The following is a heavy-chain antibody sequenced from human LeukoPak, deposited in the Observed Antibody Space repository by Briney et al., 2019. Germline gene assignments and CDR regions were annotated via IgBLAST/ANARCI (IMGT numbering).Heavy chain of an antibody. D-gene: IGHD3-22*01. J-gene: IGHJ1*01. Sequence: ASVKVSCKTSGYNFTSYGMHWVRQAPGQSLEWMGWINGGNGNTKYSEKFQGRVTIIRDTSASTAYMELSSLRSEDTAVYYCARVPLHDDSGHYYPHWGQGTLVTVSS. CDR1: GYNFTSYG. V-gene: IGHV1-3*01. CDR2: INGGNGNT. CDR3: ARVPLHDDSGHYYPH.